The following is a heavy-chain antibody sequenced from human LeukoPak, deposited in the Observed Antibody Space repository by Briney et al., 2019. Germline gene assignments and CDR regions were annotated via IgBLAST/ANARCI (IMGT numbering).Heavy chain of an antibody. CDR3: ASGIAAAGARFGY. J-gene: IGHJ4*02. CDR2: INHSGST. V-gene: IGHV4-34*01. Sequence: SETLSLTCAVYGGSFSGYYWSWIRQPPGKGLEWIGEINHSGSTNYNPPLKSRVTISVDTSKNQFSLKLSSVTAADTAVYYCASGIAAAGARFGYWGQGTLVTVSS. D-gene: IGHD6-13*01. CDR1: GGSFSGYY.